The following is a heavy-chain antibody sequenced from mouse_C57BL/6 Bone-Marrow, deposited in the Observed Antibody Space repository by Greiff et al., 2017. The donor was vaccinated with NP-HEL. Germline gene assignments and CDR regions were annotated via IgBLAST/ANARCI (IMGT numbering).Heavy chain of an antibody. V-gene: IGHV5-17*01. CDR1: GFTFSDYG. J-gene: IGHJ1*03. Sequence: EVQLQQSGGGLVKPGGSLKLSCAASGFTFSDYGMHWVRQAPEKGLEWVAYISSGSSTIYYADTVKGRFTISRDNAKNTLFLQMTSLRSEDTAMYYCARSLPWYFDVWGTGTTVTVSS. D-gene: IGHD5-5*01. CDR3: ARSLPWYFDV. CDR2: ISSGSSTI.